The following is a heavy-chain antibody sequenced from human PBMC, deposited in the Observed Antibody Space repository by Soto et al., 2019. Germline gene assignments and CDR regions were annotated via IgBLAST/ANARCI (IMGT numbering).Heavy chain of an antibody. Sequence: QVQLVQSGAEVRQPASSVKVSCKTSGATFSSYAITWVRQAPGQGLEWMGGIVPTVDTSTYAQKFQGRVTITADKVTNTVYMELSSLRSEDTAVYYCVRVVAIPGYPDNWGQGTLVTVSS. CDR3: VRVVAIPGYPDN. CDR2: IVPTVDTS. J-gene: IGHJ4*02. D-gene: IGHD5-12*01. V-gene: IGHV1-69*14. CDR1: GATFSSYA.